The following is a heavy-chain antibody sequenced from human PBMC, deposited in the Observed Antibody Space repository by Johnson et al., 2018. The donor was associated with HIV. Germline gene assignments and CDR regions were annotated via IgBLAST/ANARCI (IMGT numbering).Heavy chain of an antibody. Sequence: QVQLVESGGGLVKPGGSLRLSCAASGFTFSNAWMSWVRQAPGKGLEWVSYISSSGSTIYYADSVKGRFTISRDNAKNSLYLQMNRLRAEDTAVYYCARAPGYSRAFDIWGQGTMVTVST. D-gene: IGHD5-18*01. CDR3: ARAPGYSRAFDI. V-gene: IGHV3-11*04. CDR1: GFTFSNAW. J-gene: IGHJ3*02. CDR2: ISSSGSTI.